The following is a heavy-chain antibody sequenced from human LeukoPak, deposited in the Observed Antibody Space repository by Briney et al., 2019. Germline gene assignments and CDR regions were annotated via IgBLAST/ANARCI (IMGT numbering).Heavy chain of an antibody. CDR3: ARLDSSRGGPFDY. D-gene: IGHD6-13*01. V-gene: IGHV4-39*01. J-gene: IGHJ4*02. Sequence: PSETLSLTCTVSGGSISSSSYYWGWIRQPPGKGLEWIGSIYYSGSTYYNPSLKSRVTISVDTSKNQFSLKLSSVTAADTAVYYCARLDSSRGGPFDYWGQGTLVTVSS. CDR1: GGSISSSSYY. CDR2: IYYSGST.